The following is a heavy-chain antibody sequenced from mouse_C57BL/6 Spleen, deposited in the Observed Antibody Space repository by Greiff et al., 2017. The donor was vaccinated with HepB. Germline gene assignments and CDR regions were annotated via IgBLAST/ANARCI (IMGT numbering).Heavy chain of an antibody. J-gene: IGHJ4*01. V-gene: IGHV1-7*01. CDR2: INPSSGYT. Sequence: VQLQQSGAELAKPGASVKLSCKASGYTFTSYWMHWVKQRPGQGLEWIGYINPSSGYTKYNQKFKDKATLTADKSSSTAYMQLSSLTYEDSAVYYCARSPLYYDYDVRGMDAMDYWGQGTSVTVSS. CDR3: ARSPLYYDYDVRGMDAMDY. CDR1: GYTFTSYW. D-gene: IGHD2-4*01.